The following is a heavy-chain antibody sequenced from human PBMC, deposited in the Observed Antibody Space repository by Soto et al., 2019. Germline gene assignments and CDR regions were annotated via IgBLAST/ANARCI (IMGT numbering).Heavy chain of an antibody. CDR2: SSAYNGNT. Sequence: SVKVSYKASRYTVTSYGLSWRRPAPVQGLEWMGWSSAYNGNTNYAQKLQGRGTMTTDTSTSTAYMELRSLRSDDTAVYYCARGPDKYYYYYYGMDVWGQGTTVTVSS. CDR3: ARGPDKYYYYYYGMDV. V-gene: IGHV1-18*04. J-gene: IGHJ6*02. CDR1: RYTVTSYG.